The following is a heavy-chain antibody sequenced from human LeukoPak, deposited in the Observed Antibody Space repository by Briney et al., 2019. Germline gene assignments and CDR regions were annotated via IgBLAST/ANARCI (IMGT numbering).Heavy chain of an antibody. J-gene: IGHJ4*02. CDR3: ARFGYSSSWSFNDY. CDR2: ISGIGGST. CDR1: GFTFNSHA. V-gene: IGHV3-64*01. Sequence: PGGTLRLSCAASGFTFNSHAMAWVRQAPGKGLEYVSAISGIGGSTYYANSVKGRFTISRDNSKNTLYLQMGSLRAEDMAVYYCARFGYSSSWSFNDYWGQGTLVTVSS. D-gene: IGHD6-13*01.